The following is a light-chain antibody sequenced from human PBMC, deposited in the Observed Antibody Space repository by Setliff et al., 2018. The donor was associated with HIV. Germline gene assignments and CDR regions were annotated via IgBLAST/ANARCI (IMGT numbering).Light chain of an antibody. CDR3: QSYDSRLSGYV. CDR1: SSNIGAGYD. Sequence: QSVLTQPPSVSGAPGQRVTIACTGGSSNIGAGYDVHWYKQLPGTAPKPLIYGNSNRPTGVPDRFSGSKSGTSASLAITGPQAADEADYYCQSYDSRLSGYVVGTGTKVTVL. CDR2: GNS. J-gene: IGLJ1*01. V-gene: IGLV1-40*01.